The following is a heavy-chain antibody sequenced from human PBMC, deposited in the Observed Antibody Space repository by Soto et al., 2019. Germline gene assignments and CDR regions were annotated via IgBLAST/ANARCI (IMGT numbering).Heavy chain of an antibody. D-gene: IGHD3-22*01. CDR3: AREVVGIHYFDY. Sequence: TSETLSLTCTVSGGSISISSYYWGWIRQPPGKGLEWIGSIYYSGSTYYNPSLKSRVTISVDTSKNQFSLKLSSVTAADTAVYYCAREVVGIHYFDYWGQGTLVTVSS. J-gene: IGHJ4*02. V-gene: IGHV4-39*02. CDR2: IYYSGST. CDR1: GGSISISSYY.